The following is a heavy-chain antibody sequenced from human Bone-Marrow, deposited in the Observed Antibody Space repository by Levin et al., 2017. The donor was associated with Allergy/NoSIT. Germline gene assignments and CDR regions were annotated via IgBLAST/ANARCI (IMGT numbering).Heavy chain of an antibody. CDR1: GGSISSYY. CDR2: IYYSGST. D-gene: IGHD2-15*01. J-gene: IGHJ4*02. CDR3: ARESGYCSGGSCLEGVDY. V-gene: IGHV4-59*01. Sequence: KPSETLSLTCTVSGGSISSYYWSWIRQPPGKGLEWIGYIYYSGSTNYNPSLKSRVTISVDTSKNQFSLKLSSVTAADTAVYYCARESGYCSGGSCLEGVDYWGQGTLVTVSS.